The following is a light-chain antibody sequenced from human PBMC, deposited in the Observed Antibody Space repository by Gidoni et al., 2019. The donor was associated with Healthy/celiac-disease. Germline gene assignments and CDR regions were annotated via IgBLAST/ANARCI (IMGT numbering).Light chain of an antibody. CDR2: DAS. Sequence: DIQMTKSPSSLSASVGDRVTITCQASQDISNYLNWYQQKPGKAPKLLIYDASNLEKGVPSRFSGSGSGTDFTFTISSLQPEDIATYYCQQYDNLPRTFGQGTRLEIK. J-gene: IGKJ5*01. V-gene: IGKV1-33*01. CDR3: QQYDNLPRT. CDR1: QDISNY.